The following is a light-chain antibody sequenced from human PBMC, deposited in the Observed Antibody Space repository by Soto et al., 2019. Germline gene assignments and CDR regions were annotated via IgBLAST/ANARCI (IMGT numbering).Light chain of an antibody. J-gene: IGLJ2*01. CDR1: SSDVGNYNL. V-gene: IGLV2-23*02. CDR3: CSYASSSTSV. Sequence: QSVLTQPASVSGSPGQSITISCTGTSSDVGNYNLVSWYQHHPGKAPKLLIYEVSTRPSGVSNRFSGSKSGNTASLTISGLQAEDEADYYCCSYASSSTSVFGGGTKVTVL. CDR2: EVS.